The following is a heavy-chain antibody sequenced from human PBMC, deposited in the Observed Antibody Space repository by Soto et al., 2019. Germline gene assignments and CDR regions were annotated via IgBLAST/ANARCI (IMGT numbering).Heavy chain of an antibody. J-gene: IGHJ6*03. V-gene: IGHV3-23*01. D-gene: IGHD3-3*01. CDR1: GFTFSSYA. CDR2: ISGSGGST. CDR3: AKYSGGGFWSCQIYYYYYMDV. Sequence: GGSLRLSCAASGFTFSSYAMSWVRQAPGKGLEWVSAISGSGGSTYYADSVKGRFTISRDNSKNTLYLQMNSLRAEDTAVYYCAKYSGGGFWSCQIYYYYYMDVWGKGTTVTVSS.